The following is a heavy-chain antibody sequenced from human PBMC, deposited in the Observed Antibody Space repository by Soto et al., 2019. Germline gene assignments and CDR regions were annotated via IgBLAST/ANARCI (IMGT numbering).Heavy chain of an antibody. J-gene: IGHJ3*02. CDR2: INGDGSST. V-gene: IGHV3-74*01. CDR3: VSLVERSDIAFDI. CDR1: GFTFRRYW. Sequence: PGGSLRLSCAASGFTFRRYWMHWVRQASGKGLVWVSRINGDGSSTSYADSVKGRFTISRDNAKNTLYLQMNSLRAEDTAVYYCVSLVERSDIAFDIWGQGTTVTVSS. D-gene: IGHD6-6*01.